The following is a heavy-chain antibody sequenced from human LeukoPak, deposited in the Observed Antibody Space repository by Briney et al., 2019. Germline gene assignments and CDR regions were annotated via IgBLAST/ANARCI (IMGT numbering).Heavy chain of an antibody. CDR2: IIPIFGTE. D-gene: IGHD1-26*01. J-gene: IGHJ3*02. Sequence: GASVKVSCKASGGTFSSYAISWVRQAPGQGLEWMGGIIPIFGTENYAQKFQGRVTITADESTSTAYMELSSLRSEDTAVYYCARVYGSPEDAFDIWGQGTMVTVSS. V-gene: IGHV1-69*13. CDR1: GGTFSSYA. CDR3: ARVYGSPEDAFDI.